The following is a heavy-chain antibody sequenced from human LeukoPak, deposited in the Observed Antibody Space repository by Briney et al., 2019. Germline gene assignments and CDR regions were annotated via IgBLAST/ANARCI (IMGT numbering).Heavy chain of an antibody. CDR3: ARPYYGSGSYGYYYYGMDV. CDR1: GFTFSSYE. V-gene: IGHV3-48*03. D-gene: IGHD3-10*01. CDR2: ISSSGSTI. J-gene: IGHJ6*04. Sequence: GGSLRLSCAASGFTFSSYEMNWVRQAPGKGLEGVSYISSSGSTIYYADSVKGRFTISRENAKNSLYLQMNSLRAEDTAVYYCARPYYGSGSYGYYYYGMDVWGKGTTVTVSS.